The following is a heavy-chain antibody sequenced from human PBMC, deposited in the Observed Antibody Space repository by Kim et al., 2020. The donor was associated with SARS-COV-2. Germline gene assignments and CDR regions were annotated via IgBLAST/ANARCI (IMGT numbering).Heavy chain of an antibody. CDR3: AKDRRWEPHYHYYYYGMDV. J-gene: IGHJ6*02. CDR2: ISYDGSNK. CDR1: GFTFSSYG. D-gene: IGHD1-26*01. Sequence: GGSLRLSCAASGFTFSSYGMHWVRQAPGKGLEWVAVISYDGSNKYYADSVKGRFTISRDNSKNTLYLQMNSLRAEDTAVYYCAKDRRWEPHYHYYYYGMDVWGQGTTVTVSS. V-gene: IGHV3-30*18.